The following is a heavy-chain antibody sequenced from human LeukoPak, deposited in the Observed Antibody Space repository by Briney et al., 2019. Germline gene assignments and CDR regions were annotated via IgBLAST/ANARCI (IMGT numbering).Heavy chain of an antibody. CDR3: ARDSDIVATSFDY. J-gene: IGHJ4*02. CDR1: GFTFSSYW. CDR2: INSDGSST. D-gene: IGHD5-12*01. V-gene: IGHV3-74*01. Sequence: GGSLRLSCAASGFTFSSYWMHWVRQAPGKGLVWVSRINSDGSSTSYADSVKGRFTISRDNAKNSLYLQMNSLRAGDTAVYYCARDSDIVATSFDYWGQGTLVTVSS.